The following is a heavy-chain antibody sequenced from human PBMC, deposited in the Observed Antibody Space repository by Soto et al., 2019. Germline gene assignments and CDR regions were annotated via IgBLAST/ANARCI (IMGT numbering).Heavy chain of an antibody. CDR2: IYYSGST. V-gene: IGHV4-39*01. Sequence: QLQLQESGPGLVKPSETLSLTCTVSGGSISSSSYYWGWIRQPPGKGLEWIGSIYYSGSTYYNPSLKSRVTISVDTSKNQFSLTLSSVTAADTAEYYCARRKRIPPKHDAFDIWGQGTMVTVSS. CDR1: GGSISSSSYY. CDR3: ARRKRIPPKHDAFDI. D-gene: IGHD2-15*01. J-gene: IGHJ3*02.